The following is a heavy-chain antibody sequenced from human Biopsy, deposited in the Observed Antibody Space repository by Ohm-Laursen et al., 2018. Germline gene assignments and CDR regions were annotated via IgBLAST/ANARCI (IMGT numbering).Heavy chain of an antibody. CDR3: ARGNGPSD. J-gene: IGHJ4*02. CDR1: GFTFTSDW. Sequence: SLRLSCTASGFTFTSDWMSWVRQAPGKGLEWVAIISEHGNEEFYVDSVKGRFNIYRENARKSVYLQMNSLRAEDTAIYYCARGNGPSDWGQGTLVTVSS. CDR2: ISEHGNEE. D-gene: IGHD1-1*01. V-gene: IGHV3-7*04.